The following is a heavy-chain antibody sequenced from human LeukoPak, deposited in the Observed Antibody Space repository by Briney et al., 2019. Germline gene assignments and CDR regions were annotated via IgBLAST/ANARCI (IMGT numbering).Heavy chain of an antibody. CDR1: GGSIRSSRYY. Sequence: PSETLSLTCTVSGGSIRSSRYYWGWIRQPPGKGLEWIGNIYYSGSTYYNPSLKSRVTISVDTSKNQFSLKLSSVTAADTAVYYCARGPYSGNYLSYYGMDVWGQGTTVTVSS. D-gene: IGHD1-26*01. CDR2: IYYSGST. CDR3: ARGPYSGNYLSYYGMDV. J-gene: IGHJ6*02. V-gene: IGHV4-39*01.